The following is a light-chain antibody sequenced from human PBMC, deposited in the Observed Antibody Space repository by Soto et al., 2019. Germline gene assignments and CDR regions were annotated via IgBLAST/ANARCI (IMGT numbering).Light chain of an antibody. Sequence: IQLTQFPSSLSASVGDRVTITCRASQGVSSHLALHQQKPGKAPKLLIYEVSTLQSGVPSRFSGSGSGTDFTLTISSLQPEDFATYYCQHLNGYPITFGQGTRLEIK. V-gene: IGKV1-9*01. CDR2: EVS. CDR3: QHLNGYPIT. J-gene: IGKJ5*01. CDR1: QGVSSH.